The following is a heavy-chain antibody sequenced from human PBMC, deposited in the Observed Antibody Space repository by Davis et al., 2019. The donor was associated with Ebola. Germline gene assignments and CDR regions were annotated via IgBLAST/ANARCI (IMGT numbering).Heavy chain of an antibody. CDR2: INHSGST. D-gene: IGHD5-12*01. V-gene: IGHV4-34*01. Sequence: ESLKISCAASGFTFSNFWMSWIRQPPGKGLEWIGEINHSGSTNYNPSLKSRVTISVDTSKNQFSLKLSSVTAADTAVYYCARALSGYDYWGQGTLVTVSS. CDR1: GFTFSNFW. J-gene: IGHJ4*02. CDR3: ARALSGYDY.